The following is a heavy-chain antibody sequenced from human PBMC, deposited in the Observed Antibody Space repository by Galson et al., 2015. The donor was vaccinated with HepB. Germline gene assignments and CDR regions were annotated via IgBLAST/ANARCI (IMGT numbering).Heavy chain of an antibody. Sequence: SLRLSCAASGFTVSSNHMSWVRQTPGKGLEWVSVIYSGGSTYYADSVKCRFTISRINSKNTQYLQMNSLRAEDTAVYYCARDNGDPVDWYFDLWGRGTLVTVSS. CDR2: IYSGGST. CDR1: GFTVSSNH. J-gene: IGHJ2*01. V-gene: IGHV3-53*01. CDR3: ARDNGDPVDWYFDL. D-gene: IGHD2-8*01.